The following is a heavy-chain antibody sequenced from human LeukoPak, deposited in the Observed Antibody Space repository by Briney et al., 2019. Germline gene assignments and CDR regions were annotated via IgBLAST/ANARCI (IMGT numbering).Heavy chain of an antibody. CDR2: INPSGGST. Sequence: ASVTVSCKASGYTFTSYYMHWVRQAPGQGLEWMGIINPSGGSTSYAQKFQGRVTMTRDTSTSTVYMELSSLRSEDTAVYYCARDPSPTIAAAGTFDYWGQGTLVTVSS. J-gene: IGHJ4*02. CDR1: GYTFTSYY. V-gene: IGHV1-46*01. CDR3: ARDPSPTIAAAGTFDY. D-gene: IGHD6-13*01.